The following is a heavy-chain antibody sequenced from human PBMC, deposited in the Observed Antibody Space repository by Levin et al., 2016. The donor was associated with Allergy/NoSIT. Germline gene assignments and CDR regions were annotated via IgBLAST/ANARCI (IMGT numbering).Heavy chain of an antibody. J-gene: IGHJ4*02. CDR3: ARGGSPQLWGHFDF. V-gene: IGHV3-49*03. CDR2: VRSKAYGGTS. D-gene: IGHD1-1*01. CDR1: GFTFADHA. Sequence: GESLKISCTASGFTFADHAMDWFRQAPGKGLEWVGFVRSKAYGGTSEYAASVNGRFTISRDDSKSIAYLQMNSLKTEDTGVYYCARGGSPQLWGHFDFWGQGTRVTVSS.